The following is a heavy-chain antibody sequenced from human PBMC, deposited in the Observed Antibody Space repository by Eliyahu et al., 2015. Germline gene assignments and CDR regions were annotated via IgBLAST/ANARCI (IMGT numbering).Heavy chain of an antibody. CDR1: GGTFSSXA. D-gene: IGHD2-2*01. CDR3: ARRRCSSTSCYHPKQQLAFDY. V-gene: IGHV1-69*04. J-gene: IGHJ4*02. CDR2: IIPILGIA. Sequence: QVQLVQSGAEVKKPGSSVKVSCKASGGTFSSXAIXWGRQAPGQGLXWMGRIIPILGIANYAQKFQGRVTITADKSTSTAYMELSSLRSEDTAVYYCARRRCSSTSCYHPKQQLAFDYWGQGTLVTVSS.